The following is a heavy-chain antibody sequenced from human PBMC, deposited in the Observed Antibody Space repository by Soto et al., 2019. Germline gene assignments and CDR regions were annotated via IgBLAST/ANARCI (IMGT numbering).Heavy chain of an antibody. J-gene: IGHJ6*02. CDR3: VSSSGPFERGRYYYYGMDV. CDR1: GFTFSSYG. V-gene: IGHV3-30*03. CDR2: ISYDGSNK. Sequence: QVQLVESGGGVVQPGRSLRLSCAASGFTFSSYGMHWVRQAPGKGLEWGAVISYDGSNKYYADAVKGRFTISRDNSKNTLDLQMNSLRAEDTAVYYCVSSSGPFERGRYYYYGMDVWGQGTTVTVSS. D-gene: IGHD6-19*01.